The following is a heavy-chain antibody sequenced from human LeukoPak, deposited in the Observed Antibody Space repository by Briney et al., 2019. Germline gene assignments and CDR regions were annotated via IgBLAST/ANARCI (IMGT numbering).Heavy chain of an antibody. D-gene: IGHD5-24*01. Sequence: SETLSLTCTVSGGSISSYYWNWIRQPPGKGLEWIGYIYYSGSTNYNPSLKSRVTISVDTSKNQFSLTLSSVTAGDTAVYYCARAGRTDGYKSYFDYWGQGTLVTVSS. J-gene: IGHJ4*02. CDR3: ARAGRTDGYKSYFDY. V-gene: IGHV4-59*01. CDR2: IYYSGST. CDR1: GGSISSYY.